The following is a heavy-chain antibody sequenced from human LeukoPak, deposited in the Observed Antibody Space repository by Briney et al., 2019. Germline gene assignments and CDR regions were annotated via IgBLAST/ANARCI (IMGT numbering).Heavy chain of an antibody. CDR2: ISSSGSTI. V-gene: IGHV3-48*03. CDR3: ARDRAAPPPTPVNYFDY. J-gene: IGHJ4*02. D-gene: IGHD4-11*01. Sequence: GGSLRLSCAASGFTFSSYEMNWVRQAPGKGLEWVSYISSSGSTIYYADSVKGRFTISRDNAKNSLYLQMNSLRAEDTAVYYCARDRAAPPPTPVNYFDYWGQGTLVTVSS. CDR1: GFTFSSYE.